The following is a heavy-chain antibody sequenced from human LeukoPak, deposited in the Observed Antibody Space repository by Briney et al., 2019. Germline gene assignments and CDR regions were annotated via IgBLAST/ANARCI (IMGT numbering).Heavy chain of an antibody. J-gene: IGHJ4*02. V-gene: IGHV4-59*01. CDR3: ARALGIAARPVY. CDR1: GGSISSYY. D-gene: IGHD6-6*01. CDR2: IYYSGST. Sequence: SETLSLTCTVSGGSISSYYWSWIRQPPGKGLEWIGYIYYSGSTNYNPSLKSRVTISVDTSKNQFSLKLSSVTAADTAVYYCARALGIAARPVYWGQGPLVTVSS.